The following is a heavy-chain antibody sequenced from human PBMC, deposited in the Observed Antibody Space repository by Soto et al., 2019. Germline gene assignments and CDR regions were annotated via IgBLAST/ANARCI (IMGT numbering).Heavy chain of an antibody. V-gene: IGHV3-64*01. CDR1: GFSFSNYA. J-gene: IGHJ5*02. CDR2: ISNNGVST. Sequence: PGGSLRLSCAASGFSFSNYAMHWVRQAPGKGLEYVSAISNNGVSTYYANSVKGRFIISRDNSKNSLYLQMNSLRAEDTAVYYCARDPPLPFRNWFDPWGQGTLVTVSS. CDR3: ARDPPLPFRNWFDP.